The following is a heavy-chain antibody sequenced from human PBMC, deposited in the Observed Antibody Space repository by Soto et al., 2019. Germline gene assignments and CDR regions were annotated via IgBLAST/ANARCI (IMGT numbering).Heavy chain of an antibody. CDR1: GFTFSSYG. V-gene: IGHV3-33*01. D-gene: IGHD6-19*01. J-gene: IGHJ4*02. Sequence: QVQLVESGGGVVQPGRSLRLSCAASGFTFSSYGMHWVRQAPGKGLEWVAVIWYDGSNKYYADSVMGRFTISRDNSKHTLYLQMNSLRAEDTAVYYCARETFSSGGSSFDYWGQGTLVTVSS. CDR3: ARETFSSGGSSFDY. CDR2: IWYDGSNK.